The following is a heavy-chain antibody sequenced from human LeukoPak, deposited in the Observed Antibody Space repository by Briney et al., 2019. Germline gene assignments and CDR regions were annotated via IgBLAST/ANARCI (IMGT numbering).Heavy chain of an antibody. CDR2: IYYSGST. Sequence: SETLSLTCTVSGGSISSYYWSWNRQPPGKGLEWIGYIYYSGSTNYNPSLKSRVTISVDTSKNQFSLKLSSVTAADTAVYYCARGEGQQWLVLFRYWGQGTLVTVSS. V-gene: IGHV4-59*01. CDR1: GGSISSYY. J-gene: IGHJ4*02. CDR3: ARGEGQQWLVLFRY. D-gene: IGHD6-19*01.